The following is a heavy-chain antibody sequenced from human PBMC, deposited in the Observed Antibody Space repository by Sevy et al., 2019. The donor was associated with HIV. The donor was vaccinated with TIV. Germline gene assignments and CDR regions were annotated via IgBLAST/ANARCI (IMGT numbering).Heavy chain of an antibody. CDR3: ARGYYDFWSGYYRRDAFDI. J-gene: IGHJ3*02. CDR1: GYTFTSYG. CDR2: ISAYNGKT. D-gene: IGHD3-3*01. Sequence: ASVKVSCTASGYTFTSYGISWVRQAPGQGLEWMGWISAYNGKTNYAQKLQGRVTLTTDTSTSTAYMELRSLRSDDTAVYYCARGYYDFWSGYYRRDAFDIWGQGTMVTVSS. V-gene: IGHV1-18*01.